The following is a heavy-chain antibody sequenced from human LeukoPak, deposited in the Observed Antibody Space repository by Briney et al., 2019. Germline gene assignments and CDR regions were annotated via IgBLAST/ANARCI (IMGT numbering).Heavy chain of an antibody. V-gene: IGHV1-18*01. Sequence: ASVKVSCKASGYTFTSYGISWVRQAPGQGLEWMGWISAYNGNTNYAQKLQGRVTMTTDTSTSTAYMELRSLRSDDAAVYYCARVEWELLPFDYWGQGTLVTVSS. J-gene: IGHJ4*02. CDR1: GYTFTSYG. D-gene: IGHD1-26*01. CDR3: ARVEWELLPFDY. CDR2: ISAYNGNT.